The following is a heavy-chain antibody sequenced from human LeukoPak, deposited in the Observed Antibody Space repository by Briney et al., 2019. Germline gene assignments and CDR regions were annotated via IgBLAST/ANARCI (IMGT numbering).Heavy chain of an antibody. V-gene: IGHV1-24*01. CDR1: GYTLTELS. D-gene: IGHD2-15*01. Sequence: ASVKVSCKVSGYTLTELSMHWVRQAPGKGLEWMGGFDPEDGETIYAQKFQGRVTMTEDTSTDTAYMELSSLRSEDTAVYYCATVAVAAGAFDIWGQGTMVTVSS. CDR3: ATVAVAAGAFDI. J-gene: IGHJ3*02. CDR2: FDPEDGET.